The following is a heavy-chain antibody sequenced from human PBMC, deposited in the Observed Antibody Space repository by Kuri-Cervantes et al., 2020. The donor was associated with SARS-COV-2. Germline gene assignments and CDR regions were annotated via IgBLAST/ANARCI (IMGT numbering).Heavy chain of an antibody. CDR2: INAGNGNT. V-gene: IGHV1-3*01. CDR3: ARGKKGNFDY. J-gene: IGHJ4*02. Sequence: GESLKISCKASGYTFTSYAMHWVRQAPGQRLEWMGWINAGNGNTKYSQKFQGRVTITRDTSASTAYMELSSLRSEDTAVYYCARGKKGNFDYWGQGTLVTVSS. D-gene: IGHD3-10*01. CDR1: GYTFTSYA.